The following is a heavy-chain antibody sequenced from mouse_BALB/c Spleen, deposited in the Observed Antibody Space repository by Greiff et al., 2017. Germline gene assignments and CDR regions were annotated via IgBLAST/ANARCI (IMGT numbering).Heavy chain of an antibody. CDR2: IYPGNSDT. Sequence: VQLQQPGSELVRPGASVKLSCKASGYTFTSYWMHWVKQRPGQGLEWIGAIYPGNSDTSYNQKFKGKAKLTAVTSTSTAYMELSSLTYEDSAVYYCEHHYYGSSGFAYWGQGTLVTVSA. CDR1: GYTFTSYW. CDR3: EHHYYGSSGFAY. J-gene: IGHJ3*01. D-gene: IGHD1-1*01. V-gene: IGHV1-5*01.